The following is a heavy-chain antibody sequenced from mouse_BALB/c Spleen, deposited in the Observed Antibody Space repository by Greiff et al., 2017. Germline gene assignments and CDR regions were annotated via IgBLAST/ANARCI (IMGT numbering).Heavy chain of an antibody. CDR2: ISSGSSTI. CDR3: AREVRRAYCYAMDY. CDR1: GFTFSSFG. D-gene: IGHD2-14*01. Sequence: EVMLVESGGGLVQPGGSRKLSCAASGFTFSSFGMHWVRQAPVKGLEWVAYISSGSSTIYYADTVKGRFTISRDNPKNTLFLQMTSLRSEDTAMFYCAREVRRAYCYAMDYWGQGTSVTVSA. V-gene: IGHV5-17*02. J-gene: IGHJ4*01.